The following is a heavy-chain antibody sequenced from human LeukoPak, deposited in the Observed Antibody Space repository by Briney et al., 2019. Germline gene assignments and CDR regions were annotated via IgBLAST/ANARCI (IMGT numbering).Heavy chain of an antibody. V-gene: IGHV3-30*18. CDR2: ISYDGSNK. CDR3: AKDAYSGSFRWFDP. Sequence: QPGGSLRLSCAASGFTFSSYGMHWVRQAPGKGLEWVAVISYDGSNKYYADSVKGRFTISRDNSKNTLYPQMNSLRAEDTAVYYCAKDAYSGSFRWFDPWGQGTLVTVSS. J-gene: IGHJ5*02. D-gene: IGHD1-26*01. CDR1: GFTFSSYG.